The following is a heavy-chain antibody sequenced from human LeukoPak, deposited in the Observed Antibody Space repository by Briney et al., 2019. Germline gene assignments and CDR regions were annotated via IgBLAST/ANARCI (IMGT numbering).Heavy chain of an antibody. V-gene: IGHV4-34*01. D-gene: IGHD6-13*01. CDR3: ARGNLEWAAGTRWFDP. CDR1: GESLSGYH. CDR2: TNYSGST. Sequence: SETLSLTCAVYGESLSGYHWSWIRQPPGNGLEWIGETNYSGSTNYNPSLKSRVTISLDTSKNQFSLKLSSVTAADTAIYYCARGNLEWAAGTRWFDPWGQGTLVTVSS. J-gene: IGHJ5*02.